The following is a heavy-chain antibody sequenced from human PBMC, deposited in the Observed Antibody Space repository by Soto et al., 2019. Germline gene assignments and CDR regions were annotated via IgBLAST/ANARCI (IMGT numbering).Heavy chain of an antibody. CDR2: ISSDGTKK. D-gene: IGHD6-13*01. CDR1: GFAFETFA. Sequence: QVQLVESGGGVVLPGGSLRLSCAASGFAFETFAMHWVRQAPGKGLEWVALISSDGTKKHLADAVKGRFTISRDNSKKMVYVMMQSLRCEASAIYYCAKATAAAYYYYYYGMDVWGQGTTVSVSS. V-gene: IGHV3-30-3*01. CDR3: AKATAAAYYYYYYGMDV. J-gene: IGHJ6*02.